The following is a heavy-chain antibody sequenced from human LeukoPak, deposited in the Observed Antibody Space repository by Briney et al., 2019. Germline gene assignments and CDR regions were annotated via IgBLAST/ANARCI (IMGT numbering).Heavy chain of an antibody. J-gene: IGHJ6*03. CDR3: AKDGELLRPKDYCYYMDV. V-gene: IGHV3-30*02. D-gene: IGHD1-26*01. CDR1: GFTFTTFG. CDR2: IQSDGGKK. Sequence: GGSLRLSCAASGFTFTTFGMHWVRQAPGKGLEWVAFIQSDGGKKFYTSSAKGRFTISRDTSQNTLYLQMNSLRPEDTAVYYCAKDGELLRPKDYCYYMDVWGKGTTVIISS.